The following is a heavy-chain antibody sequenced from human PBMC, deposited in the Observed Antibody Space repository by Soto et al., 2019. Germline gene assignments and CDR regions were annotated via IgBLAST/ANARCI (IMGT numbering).Heavy chain of an antibody. CDR1: GFNFNTFA. CDR3: AKDPPSPWSPNWVAP. CDR2: ISSSGGSR. D-gene: IGHD2-8*02. V-gene: IGHV3-23*01. J-gene: IGHJ5*02. Sequence: EGSLRLSCAASGFNFNTFAMSWIRQAPGKGLEWVSHISSSGGSRDYADSVRGRFTISRDNSKRVLFLQMNSLRADDTATYYCAKDPPSPWSPNWVAPWVKGTMVTVSS.